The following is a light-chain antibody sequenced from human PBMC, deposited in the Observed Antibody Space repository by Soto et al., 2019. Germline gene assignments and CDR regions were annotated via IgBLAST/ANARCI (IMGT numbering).Light chain of an antibody. CDR3: QQFYSTPAIT. V-gene: IGKV4-1*01. CDR1: RSVVSNSNNKSY. J-gene: IGKJ5*01. CDR2: WAS. Sequence: IVLPQSPASLAVSLCESATTNSRSSRSVVSNSNNKSYLAWYQQKPGQPPKLLIYWASTRESGVPDRFSGSGSGTDFTLTISSLQAEDVAIYYCQQFYSTPAITFGQGTRLEIK.